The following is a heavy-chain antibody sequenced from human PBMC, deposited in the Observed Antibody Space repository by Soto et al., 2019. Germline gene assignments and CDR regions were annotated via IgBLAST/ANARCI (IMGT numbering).Heavy chain of an antibody. V-gene: IGHV3-23*01. CDR3: AKGLFGEFDY. Sequence: EVQLLESGGGLVQPGGSLRLSCTASGFTFNNYAMSWVRQAPGKGLEWVSAMRGSGGRTYYADSVKGRFTISRDTSKNTLYLQMNSLRAEDTAVYFCAKGLFGEFDYWGQGTLATVSS. D-gene: IGHD3-10*02. CDR1: GFTFNNYA. CDR2: MRGSGGRT. J-gene: IGHJ4*02.